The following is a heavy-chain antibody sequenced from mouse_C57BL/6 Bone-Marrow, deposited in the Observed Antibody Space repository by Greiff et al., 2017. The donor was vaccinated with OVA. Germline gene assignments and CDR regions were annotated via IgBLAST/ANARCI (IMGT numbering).Heavy chain of an antibody. CDR1: GYTFTGYW. D-gene: IGHD1-1*01. J-gene: IGHJ2*01. V-gene: IGHV1-72*01. Sequence: QVQLQQPGAELVKPGASVKLSCKASGYTFTGYWMHWVKQRPGRGLEWIGRIDPNSGGTKYNEKFKSKATLTVDKPSSTAYMQLSSLTSEDSAVYYCASERVLLRYVFDYWGQGTTLTVSS. CDR2: IDPNSGGT. CDR3: ASERVLLRYVFDY.